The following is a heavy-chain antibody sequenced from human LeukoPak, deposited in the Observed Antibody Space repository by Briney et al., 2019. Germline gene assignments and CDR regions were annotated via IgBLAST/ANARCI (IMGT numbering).Heavy chain of an antibody. CDR3: AKGEYGSGWPD. CDR2: ITGSGGST. D-gene: IGHD6-19*01. V-gene: IGHV3-23*01. Sequence: GGSLRLSCAASGFTFSSYAMSWVRQAPRKGLEWVSGITGSGGSTFYADSVKGRFTISRDNSKNTLYLQMNSLRAEDTAVYYCAKGEYGSGWPDWGQGTLVTVSS. J-gene: IGHJ4*02. CDR1: GFTFSSYA.